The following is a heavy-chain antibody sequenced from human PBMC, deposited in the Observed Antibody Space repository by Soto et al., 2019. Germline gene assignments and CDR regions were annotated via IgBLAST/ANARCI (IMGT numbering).Heavy chain of an antibody. Sequence: PSETLSLTCTVSGGSISSSSYYWGWIRQPPWKGLEWIGSIYYSGSTYYNPSLKSRVTISVDTSKNQFSLKLSSVTAADTAVYYCATRIAARLMYYYGMDVWGQGXTVTVYS. D-gene: IGHD6-6*01. CDR3: ATRIAARLMYYYGMDV. J-gene: IGHJ6*02. CDR2: IYYSGST. V-gene: IGHV4-39*01. CDR1: GGSISSSSYY.